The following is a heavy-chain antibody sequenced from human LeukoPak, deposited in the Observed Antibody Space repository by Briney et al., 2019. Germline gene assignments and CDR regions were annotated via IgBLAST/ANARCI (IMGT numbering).Heavy chain of an antibody. Sequence: PSETLSLTCAVYGGSFSGYYWSWIRQPPGKGLEWIGEVNHSGSTNYNTSLKSRVTISVDTSKNQFSLKLSSVTAADTAVYYCARGKQWLVPPYYFDYWGQGTLVTVSS. CDR1: GGSFSGYY. J-gene: IGHJ4*02. CDR3: ARGKQWLVPPYYFDY. D-gene: IGHD6-19*01. V-gene: IGHV4-34*01. CDR2: VNHSGST.